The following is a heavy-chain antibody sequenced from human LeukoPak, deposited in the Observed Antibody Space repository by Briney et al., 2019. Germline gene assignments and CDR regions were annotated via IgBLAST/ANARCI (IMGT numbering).Heavy chain of an antibody. CDR3: ARLGIVATITYYYYYYMDV. V-gene: IGHV4-34*01. CDR1: GFTFSSYW. Sequence: PGGSLRLSCAASGFTFSSYWMSWVRQAPGKGLEWIGEINHSGSTNYNPSLKSRVTISVDTSKDQFSLKLSSVTAADTAVYYCARLGIVATITYYYYYYMDVWGKGTTVTITS. J-gene: IGHJ6*03. D-gene: IGHD5-12*01. CDR2: INHSGST.